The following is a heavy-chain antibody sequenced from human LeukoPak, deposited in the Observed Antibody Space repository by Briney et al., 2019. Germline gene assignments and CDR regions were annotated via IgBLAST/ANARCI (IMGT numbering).Heavy chain of an antibody. J-gene: IGHJ1*01. CDR3: ARRRYYDGSGYLD. V-gene: IGHV4-39*01. CDR2: IYYSGRT. CDR1: GDFVRNSNYY. D-gene: IGHD3-22*01. Sequence: SETLSLICIVSGDFVRNSNYYWDWIRQSPGKGLEWIGSIYYSGRTYYNPSLKTRVSMSVDTTKNQFSLKLTSVTAADTAVYYCARRRYYDGSGYLDWGQGTLVIVS.